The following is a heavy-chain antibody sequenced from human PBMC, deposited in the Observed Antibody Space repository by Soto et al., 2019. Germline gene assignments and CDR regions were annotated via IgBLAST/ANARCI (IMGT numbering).Heavy chain of an antibody. V-gene: IGHV1-69*01. CDR3: ARGVVVVAARQLGWFDP. CDR1: GGTFSRDA. D-gene: IGHD6-6*01. CDR2: IIPKFGTA. J-gene: IGHJ5*02. Sequence: QVQLVQSGAEAKQPGSSVKVSCKASGGTFSRDAISWVRQAPGQGLEWMGGIIPKFGTAKYVQKFQGRLEITADEALTTAYMVLRRLRSEDTVVYYCARGVVVVAARQLGWFDPWGQGTLVTVSS.